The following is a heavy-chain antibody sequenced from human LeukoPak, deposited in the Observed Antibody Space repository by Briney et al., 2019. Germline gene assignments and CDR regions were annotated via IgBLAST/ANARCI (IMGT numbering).Heavy chain of an antibody. CDR3: AKNYYDSSGHFDY. V-gene: IGHV3-48*01. CDR1: GFIFNSYS. CDR2: ISSSGRTI. Sequence: GGSLRLSCAASGFIFNSYSMNWVRQAPGKGLEWVSSISSSGRTIFYADSVKGRFTISRDNSKNTLYLQMNSLRAEDTAVYHCAKNYYDSSGHFDYWGQGTLVTVSS. D-gene: IGHD3-22*01. J-gene: IGHJ4*02.